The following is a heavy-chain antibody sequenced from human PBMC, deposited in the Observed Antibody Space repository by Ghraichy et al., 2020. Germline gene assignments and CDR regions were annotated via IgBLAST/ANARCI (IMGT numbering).Heavy chain of an antibody. CDR1: GFAFNNFG. V-gene: IGHV3-33*01. CDR3: ARYGGHYLDS. D-gene: IGHD3-10*01. Sequence: GGSLRLSCEASGFAFNNFGMHWVRQAPGKGLEWVAVIWFDGSSKYYGDAVKGRFTISRDNSNNMVYLQMDSLRVDDTAVYYCARYGGHYLDSWGQGTRVTVSS. J-gene: IGHJ4*02. CDR2: IWFDGSSK.